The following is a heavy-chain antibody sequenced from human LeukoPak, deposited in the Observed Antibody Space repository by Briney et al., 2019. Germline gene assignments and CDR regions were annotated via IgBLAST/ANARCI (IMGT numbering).Heavy chain of an antibody. CDR3: ARGPDYTNYVDS. CDR2: ISTRGIT. CDR1: GGSINSGGYY. V-gene: IGHV4-61*02. D-gene: IGHD4-11*01. Sequence: PSETLSLTCTVSGGSINSGGYYWSWIRQPAGKGLEWIGRISTRGITKYNPSLKSRVTIPVDTSKNQFSLNLSFVTAADTAVYYCARGPDYTNYVDSWGQGTLVTVSS. J-gene: IGHJ4*02.